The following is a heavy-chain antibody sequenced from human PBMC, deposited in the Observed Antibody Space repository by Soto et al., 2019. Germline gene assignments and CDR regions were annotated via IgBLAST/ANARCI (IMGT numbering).Heavy chain of an antibody. CDR3: TRGRGDYYFDY. D-gene: IGHD3-16*01. CDR1: GFTFGDYA. CDR2: IRSKAYGGTA. Sequence: GGSLRLSCTASGFTFGDYAMSWVRQAPGKGLEWVGFIRSKAYGGTAEYAASVKGRFTISRDDSKIIAYLQMNSLKTEYTAVYYCTRGRGDYYFDYWGQGTLVTVSS. V-gene: IGHV3-49*04. J-gene: IGHJ4*02.